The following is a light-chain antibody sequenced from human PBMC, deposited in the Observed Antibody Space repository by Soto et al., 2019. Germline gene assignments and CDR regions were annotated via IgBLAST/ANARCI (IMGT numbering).Light chain of an antibody. CDR3: QQYGSSPVT. J-gene: IGKJ1*01. Sequence: EIVLTQSPGTLSLSPGERATLCCRASQSVSSSYLAWYQQKPGQAPRLLIYGASSRATGIPDRFSGSGSGTDFTLTISRLEPEDFAVYYCQQYGSSPVTFGQGTKVEIK. CDR2: GAS. CDR1: QSVSSSY. V-gene: IGKV3-20*01.